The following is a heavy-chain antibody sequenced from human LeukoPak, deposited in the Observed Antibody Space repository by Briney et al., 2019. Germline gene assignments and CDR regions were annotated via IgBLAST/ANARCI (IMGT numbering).Heavy chain of an antibody. V-gene: IGHV1-3*01. Sequence: GASVKVSCKASGYTFTSYAMHWVRQAPRQRLEWMGWINAGNGNTRYSQKFQGRVTITRDTSASTAYMELSSLRSEDTAVYYCASDLDDDILTGLDYWGQGTLVTVSS. CDR2: INAGNGNT. D-gene: IGHD3-9*01. CDR3: ASDLDDDILTGLDY. CDR1: GYTFTSYA. J-gene: IGHJ4*02.